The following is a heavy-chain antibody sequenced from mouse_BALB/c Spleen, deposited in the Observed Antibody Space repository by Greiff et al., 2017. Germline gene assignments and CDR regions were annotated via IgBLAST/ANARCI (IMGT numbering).Heavy chain of an antibody. Sequence: VQLQQSGAELVRPGSSVKISCKASGYAFSSYWMNWVKQRPGQGLEWIGQIYHGDGDTNYNGKFKGKATLTADKSSSTAYMQLSSLTSEDSAVYFCARSDDFDYWGQGTTLTVSS. J-gene: IGHJ2*01. CDR2: IYHGDGDT. CDR1: GYAFSSYW. CDR3: ARSDDFDY. V-gene: IGHV1-80*01.